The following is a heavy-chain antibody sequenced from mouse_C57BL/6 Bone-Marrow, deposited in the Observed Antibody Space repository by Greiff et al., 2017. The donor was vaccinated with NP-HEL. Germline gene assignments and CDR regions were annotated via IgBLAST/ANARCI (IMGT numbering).Heavy chain of an antibody. CDR1: GYAFSSSW. J-gene: IGHJ3*01. D-gene: IGHD2-3*01. Sequence: VQLKESGPELVKPGASVKISCKASGYAFSSSWMNWVKQRPGKGLEWIGRIYPGDGDTNYNGKFKGKATLTADKSSSTAYMQLSSLTSEDSAVYFCARSGWLLRPWFAYWGQGTLVTVSA. CDR2: IYPGDGDT. V-gene: IGHV1-82*01. CDR3: ARSGWLLRPWFAY.